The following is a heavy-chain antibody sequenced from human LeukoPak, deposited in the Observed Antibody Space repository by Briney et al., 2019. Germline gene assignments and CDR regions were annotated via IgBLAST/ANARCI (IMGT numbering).Heavy chain of an antibody. D-gene: IGHD3-22*01. V-gene: IGHV5-51*01. Sequence: GESLQISCKGSGSPFANYWIGWVRQLPGKGLGWMGNFFPGDSDTRYSPSFQGQVTISADRSISTAYLQWSSLKASDTAMYYCARVVGYYDSTRAFDSWGQGTMVTVSS. J-gene: IGHJ3*02. CDR2: FFPGDSDT. CDR3: ARVVGYYDSTRAFDS. CDR1: GSPFANYW.